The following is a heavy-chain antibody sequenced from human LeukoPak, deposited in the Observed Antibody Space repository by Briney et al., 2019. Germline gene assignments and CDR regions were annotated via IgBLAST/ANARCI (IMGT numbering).Heavy chain of an antibody. CDR2: INPNSGGT. V-gene: IGHV1-2*02. J-gene: IGHJ4*02. D-gene: IGHD6-19*01. Sequence: ASVKVSCKASGYTFTGYYMHWVRQAPGQGLEWMGWINPNSGGTNYAQKFQGRVTMTRDTSISTAYMELSRLRSDDTAVYYCARENAGHSSGFDYWGQGTLVTVSS. CDR1: GYTFTGYY. CDR3: ARENAGHSSGFDY.